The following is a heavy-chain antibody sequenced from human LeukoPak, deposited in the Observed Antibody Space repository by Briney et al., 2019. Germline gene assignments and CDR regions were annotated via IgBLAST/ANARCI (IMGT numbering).Heavy chain of an antibody. D-gene: IGHD2-2*01. J-gene: IGHJ6*03. CDR1: GYTLTELS. CDR3: ARRGVPAATHQIYYYYYMDV. Sequence: GASVKVSCKVSGYTLTELSMHWVRQAPGKGLEWMGGFDPEDGETIYAQKFQGRVTMTEDTSTDTAYMELSSLRSEDTAVYYCARRGVPAATHQIYYYYYMDVWGKGTTVTVSS. CDR2: FDPEDGET. V-gene: IGHV1-24*01.